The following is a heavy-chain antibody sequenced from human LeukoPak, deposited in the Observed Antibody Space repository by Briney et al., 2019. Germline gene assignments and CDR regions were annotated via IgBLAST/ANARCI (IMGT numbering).Heavy chain of an antibody. CDR1: GFTFSSYA. D-gene: IGHD3-9*01. Sequence: PGGSLRLSCAASGFTFSSYAMSLVRQAPGKGLEWVSAISGSGGSTYYADSVKGRFTISRDNSKNTLYLQMNSLRAEDTAVYYCAKGGTIPSYYYGMDVWGQGTTVTVSS. CDR3: AKGGTIPSYYYGMDV. J-gene: IGHJ6*02. CDR2: ISGSGGST. V-gene: IGHV3-23*01.